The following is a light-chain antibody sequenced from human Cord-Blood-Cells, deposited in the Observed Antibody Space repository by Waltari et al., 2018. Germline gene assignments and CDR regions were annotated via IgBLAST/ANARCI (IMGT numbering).Light chain of an antibody. V-gene: IGKV1-8*01. CDR3: QQYYSYPRT. CDR2: AAS. Sequence: AIRMTQSPSSFSASTGDRVTITCRASQGISSYLAWYQQKPGKAPKRLFYAASTLQSGVPSRFSGSGSGTDFTLTISCLQSEDFATYYCQQYYSYPRTFGQGTKVEIK. J-gene: IGKJ1*01. CDR1: QGISSY.